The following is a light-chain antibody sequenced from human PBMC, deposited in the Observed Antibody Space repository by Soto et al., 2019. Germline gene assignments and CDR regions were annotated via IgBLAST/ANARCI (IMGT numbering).Light chain of an antibody. CDR2: ANN. V-gene: IGLV1-44*01. CDR1: RSNIGGHI. CDR3: ASWDDSLNGLV. J-gene: IGLJ2*01. Sequence: QSVLTQPPSLSETPGQRVTISCSGSRSNIGGHIVNWYQQLPGMAPKLLMSANNQRSSGVPERFSGSKSGSSASLAISGLQAEYEAAYYCASWDDSLNGLVFGGGIKVTVL.